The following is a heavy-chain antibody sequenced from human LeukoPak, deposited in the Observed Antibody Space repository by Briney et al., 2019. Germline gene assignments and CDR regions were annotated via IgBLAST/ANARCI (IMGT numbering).Heavy chain of an antibody. CDR2: INHSVST. J-gene: IGHJ6*02. V-gene: IGHV4-34*01. D-gene: IGHD2-2*01. CDR3: ARDHLGYCSSTSCYQGGLYYYYGMDV. CDR1: GGSFSGYY. Sequence: SETLSLTCAVYGGSFSGYYSSWIRQPPGKGREWIGEINHSVSTNYNPSLKSRVTISVDPSKNQFSLKLSSVTAADTAVYYCARDHLGYCSSTSCYQGGLYYYYGMDVWGQGTTVTVSS.